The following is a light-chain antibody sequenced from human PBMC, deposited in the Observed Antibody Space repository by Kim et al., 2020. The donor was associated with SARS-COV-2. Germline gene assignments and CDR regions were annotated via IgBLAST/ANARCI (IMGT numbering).Light chain of an antibody. J-gene: IGLJ2*01. CDR1: SIGSKS. CDR3: QVWDSSSDHRVV. V-gene: IGLV3-21*04. Sequence: PGKTARLSCGGNSIGSKSVPWYQQKSGQAPVLVISYDSDRPSGIPERFSGSNSGNTATLIISRVEAGDEADYYCQVWDSSSDHRVVFGGGTQLTVL. CDR2: YDS.